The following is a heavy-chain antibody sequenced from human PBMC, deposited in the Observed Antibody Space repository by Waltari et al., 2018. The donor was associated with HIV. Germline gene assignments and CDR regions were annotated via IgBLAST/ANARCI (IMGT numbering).Heavy chain of an antibody. V-gene: IGHV3-15*01. CDR2: IKSKTDEGTT. CDR1: GFTFSNAW. CDR3: TTDRPEMATIEWGDAFDI. Sequence: EVQLVESGGGLVKPGGSLRLSCAASGFTFSNAWMSWVRQAPGKGLEWVGRIKSKTDEGTTDYAAPVKGRFTISRDDSKNTLYLQMNSLKTEDTAVYYCTTDRPEMATIEWGDAFDIWGQGTMVTVSS. J-gene: IGHJ3*02. D-gene: IGHD5-12*01.